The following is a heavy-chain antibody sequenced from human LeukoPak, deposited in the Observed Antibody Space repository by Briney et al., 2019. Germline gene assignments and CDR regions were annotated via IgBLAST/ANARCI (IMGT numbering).Heavy chain of an antibody. CDR3: VGFIVATINFDY. CDR2: ITSSGAAT. D-gene: IGHD5-12*01. V-gene: IGHV3-23*01. CDR1: GFTFSSYA. Sequence: GGSLRLSCAASGFTFSSYAMSWVRQAPGKGLEWVSSITSSGAATYYADSVKGRFTISRDNSKNTLYLQMNSLRAEDTAVYYCVGFIVATINFDYWGQGTLVTVSS. J-gene: IGHJ4*02.